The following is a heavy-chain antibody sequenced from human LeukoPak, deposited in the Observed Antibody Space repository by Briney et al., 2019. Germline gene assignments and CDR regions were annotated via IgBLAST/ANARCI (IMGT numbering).Heavy chain of an antibody. D-gene: IGHD4-23*01. Sequence: PGGSLRLSCAASGLTFSSYAMSWVRQAPGKGLEWVSFIGYEGVHKYYADSVKGRFTISKDNSKATLYLQMNSLRPEDTAVYYCAKDLHGGYSSDYWGQGTLVTVFS. CDR3: AKDLHGGYSSDY. J-gene: IGHJ4*02. V-gene: IGHV3-30*02. CDR2: IGYEGVHK. CDR1: GLTFSSYA.